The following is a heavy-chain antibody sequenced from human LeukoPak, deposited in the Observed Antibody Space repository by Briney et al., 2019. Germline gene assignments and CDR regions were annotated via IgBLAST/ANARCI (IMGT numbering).Heavy chain of an antibody. CDR1: GFTFSSYE. CDR3: GREVIEEQERVSWFAA. V-gene: IGHV3-48*03. D-gene: IGHD6-13*01. J-gene: IGHJ5*02. CDR2: ISNSGSKI. Sequence: GGSLRLSCAASGFTFSSYEMNWVRQAPGKGLEWVSYISNSGSKIYYVDSVKGRFTISRDNAKNSLYLQMNSLRAEDTAVYYCGREVIEEQERVSWFAAWGEGSL.